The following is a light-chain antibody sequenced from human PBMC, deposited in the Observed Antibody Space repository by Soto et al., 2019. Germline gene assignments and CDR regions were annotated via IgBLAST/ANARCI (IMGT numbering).Light chain of an antibody. J-gene: IGKJ1*01. Sequence: EIVMTQSPATLSVSPGERATLSCRASQSVSSNLAWYQQKPGQAPRLLIYGASTRATGIPARFSDSGSGTEFTLTISSLQSEDFAIYLCQQYNNWPPDRTFGQGTKVEIK. V-gene: IGKV3-15*01. CDR2: GAS. CDR3: QQYNNWPPDRT. CDR1: QSVSSN.